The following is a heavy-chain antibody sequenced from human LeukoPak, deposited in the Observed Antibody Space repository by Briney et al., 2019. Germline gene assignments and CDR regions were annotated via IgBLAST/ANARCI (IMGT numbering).Heavy chain of an antibody. J-gene: IGHJ4*02. CDR3: ARAGAIGSVDY. CDR2: ISHDGNEK. CDR1: GFTFSSYW. D-gene: IGHD2-15*01. V-gene: IGHV3-7*01. Sequence: GGSLRLSCAASGFTFSSYWMSWVRQAPGKGLEWVANISHDGNEKYYVDSVTGRFTISRDNAKNPLYLQMNSLRVEDTAVYYCARAGAIGSVDYWGQGTLVPVSS.